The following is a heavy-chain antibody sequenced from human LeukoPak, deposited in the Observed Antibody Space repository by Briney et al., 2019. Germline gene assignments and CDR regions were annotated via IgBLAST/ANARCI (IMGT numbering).Heavy chain of an antibody. CDR2: INSDGSST. D-gene: IGHD2-15*01. V-gene: IGHV3-74*01. Sequence: GGSLRLSCAASGFTFSGYWMHWVRQAPGKGLVWVSRINSDGSSTSYADSVKGRFTISRDNAKNTLYLQMNSLRAEDTAVYYCARAASCSGGSCYSSHFDYWGQGTLVTVSS. CDR1: GFTFSGYW. J-gene: IGHJ4*02. CDR3: ARAASCSGGSCYSSHFDY.